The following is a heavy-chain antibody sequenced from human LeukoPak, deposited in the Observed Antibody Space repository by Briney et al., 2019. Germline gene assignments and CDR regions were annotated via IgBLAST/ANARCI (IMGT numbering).Heavy chain of an antibody. V-gene: IGHV1-18*01. D-gene: IGHD6-19*01. CDR1: GYTFTSYG. CDR2: ISAYNGNT. CDR3: ARDPHEFSSGWSHFEY. J-gene: IGHJ4*02. Sequence: GASVKVSCKASGYTFTSYGISWVRQAPGQGLEWMGWISAYNGNTNYAQKLQGRVTMTTDTSTSTAYMELRSLRSDDTAVYYCARDPHEFSSGWSHFEYWGQGTLVTVSS.